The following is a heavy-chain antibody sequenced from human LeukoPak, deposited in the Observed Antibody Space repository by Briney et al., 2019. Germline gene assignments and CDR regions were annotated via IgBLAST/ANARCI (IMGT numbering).Heavy chain of an antibody. V-gene: IGHV3-7*04. CDR2: IKQDGSEK. D-gene: IGHD5-24*01. CDR3: ARGGLQRWLQFYFDY. CDR1: GFTFSSYW. Sequence: PGGSLRLSCAASGFTFSSYWMSWVRQAPGKGLEWVANIKQDGSEKYYVDSVKGRFTISRDNAKNSLYLQMNSLRAEDTAVYYCARGGLQRWLQFYFDYWGQGTLVTVSS. J-gene: IGHJ4*02.